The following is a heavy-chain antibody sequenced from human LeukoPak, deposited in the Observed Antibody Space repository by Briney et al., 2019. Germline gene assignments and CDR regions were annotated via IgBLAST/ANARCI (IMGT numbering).Heavy chain of an antibody. D-gene: IGHD6-6*01. CDR1: GGTFSSYA. V-gene: IGHV1-69*04. J-gene: IGHJ4*02. CDR3: ARDLSSSPPFGY. CDR2: IIPILGIA. Sequence: SVKVSCKASGGTFSSYAISWVRQAPGQGLEWMGRIIPILGIANYAQKFQGRVTITADKSTGTAYMELSSLRSEDTAVYYCARDLSSSPPFGYWGQGTLVTVSS.